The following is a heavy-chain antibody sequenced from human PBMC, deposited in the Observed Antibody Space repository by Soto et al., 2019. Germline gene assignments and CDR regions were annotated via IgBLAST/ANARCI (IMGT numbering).Heavy chain of an antibody. V-gene: IGHV4-34*01. CDR2: INHSGSA. J-gene: IGHJ4*02. D-gene: IGHD1-1*01. CDR3: ARHRNWKVDY. Sequence: SETLSLTCAVYGGSFSGYYWSWIRQPPGKGLEWIGEINHSGSANYNPSLKSRVTISVDTSKNQFSLKVSSVTAADTAVYYCARHRNWKVDYWGQGTLVTVSS. CDR1: GGSFSGYY.